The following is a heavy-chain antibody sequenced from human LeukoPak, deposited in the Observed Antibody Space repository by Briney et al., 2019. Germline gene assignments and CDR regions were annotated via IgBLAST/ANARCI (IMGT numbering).Heavy chain of an antibody. V-gene: IGHV3-64*01. CDR1: GFTFSSYA. Sequence: GGSLRLSCAASGFTFSSYAMHWVRQAPGKGLEYVSAISSNGGSTYYANPVKGRFTISRDNSKNTLYLQMGSLRAEDMAVYYCARGVGSGWYGNWFDPWGQGTLVTVSS. J-gene: IGHJ5*02. CDR2: ISSNGGST. CDR3: ARGVGSGWYGNWFDP. D-gene: IGHD6-19*01.